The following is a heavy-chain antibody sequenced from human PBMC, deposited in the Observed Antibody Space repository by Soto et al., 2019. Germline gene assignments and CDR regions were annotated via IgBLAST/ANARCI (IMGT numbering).Heavy chain of an antibody. CDR3: VRDAYYGDYEYYYYYYGMDV. J-gene: IGHJ6*02. V-gene: IGHV3-30-3*01. CDR1: GFTFSSYA. Sequence: GGSLRLSCAASGFTFSSYAMHWVRQAPGKGLEWVAVISYDGSNKYYADSVKGRFTISRDNSKNTLYLQMNSLRAEDTAVYYCVRDAYYGDYEYYYYYYGMDVWGQGTTVTVSS. CDR2: ISYDGSNK. D-gene: IGHD4-17*01.